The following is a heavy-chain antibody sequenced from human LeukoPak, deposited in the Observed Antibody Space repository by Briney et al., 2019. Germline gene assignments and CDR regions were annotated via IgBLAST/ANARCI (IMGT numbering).Heavy chain of an antibody. D-gene: IGHD4/OR15-4a*01. V-gene: IGHV4-4*07. Sequence: SETLSLTCTVSGGSISSYYWSWIRQPAGKGLEWIGRIYYSGSTYYNPSLKSRVTISVDTSKNQFSLKLSSVTAADTAVYYCARDLATVLTPYFNYWGQGTLVTVSS. CDR3: ARDLATVLTPYFNY. CDR2: IYYSGST. J-gene: IGHJ4*02. CDR1: GGSISSYY.